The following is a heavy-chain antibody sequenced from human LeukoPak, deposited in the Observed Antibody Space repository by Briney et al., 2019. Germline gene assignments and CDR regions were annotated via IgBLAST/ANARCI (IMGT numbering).Heavy chain of an antibody. CDR3: ARSSSSWYPLFDY. J-gene: IGHJ4*02. CDR2: IRNKANIYTT. V-gene: IGHV3-72*01. CDR1: GFTFSDHY. D-gene: IGHD6-13*01. Sequence: PGGSLRLSCAASGFTFSDHYMDWVRQAPGRGLERIGRIRNKANIYTTEYAASVKGRFTISRDDSKNSLDLQMNSLKTEDTAVYYCARSSSSWYPLFDYWGQGTLVTVSS.